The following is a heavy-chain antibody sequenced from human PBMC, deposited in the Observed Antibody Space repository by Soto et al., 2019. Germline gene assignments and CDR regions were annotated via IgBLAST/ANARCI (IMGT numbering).Heavy chain of an antibody. CDR3: AHIDPQIVTVGGHGGFDY. CDR2: IFWDDDK. CDR1: GFSLTSGVG. J-gene: IGHJ4*02. Sequence: QIALKESGPTLVRPPQTLTLTCTFSGFSLTSGVGVGWIRQPPGKALEWLALIFWDDDKRYSPSLKNRLTSTKDTSKNKVVLTMTNVGPVDTATYFCAHIDPQIVTVGGHGGFDYWGQGTLVTVSS. V-gene: IGHV2-5*02. D-gene: IGHD2-21*02.